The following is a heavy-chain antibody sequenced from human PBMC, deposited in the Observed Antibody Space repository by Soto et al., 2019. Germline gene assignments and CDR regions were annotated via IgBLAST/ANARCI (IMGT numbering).Heavy chain of an antibody. D-gene: IGHD1-26*01. Sequence: EVQLLESGGGWVQPGGSLRLSCAASGFTFSSYAMRWVRQAPGKGLEWVSAISGSGDSTYYADSVKGRFTVSRDNSKNTLYLQMNSLRAEDTAVYYCARRGSGSYYDYWGQGTLVTVSS. CDR3: ARRGSGSYYDY. CDR2: ISGSGDST. CDR1: GFTFSSYA. J-gene: IGHJ4*02. V-gene: IGHV3-23*01.